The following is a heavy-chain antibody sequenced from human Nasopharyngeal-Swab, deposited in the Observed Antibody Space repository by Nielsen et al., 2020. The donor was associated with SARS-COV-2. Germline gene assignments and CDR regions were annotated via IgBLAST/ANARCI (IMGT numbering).Heavy chain of an antibody. V-gene: IGHV3-74*01. D-gene: IGHD1-1*01. CDR1: GFSFSTSW. CDR3: ARGGNFYLDY. CDR2: TDSGGSTI. Sequence: GGSLRLSCGTSGFSFSTSWMHWVRQAPGKGLVWVARTDSGGSTISFADSVKGRFTISRDNAKNTLYLQMNSLRAEYTAVYYCARGGNFYLDYWGQGTLVTVSS. J-gene: IGHJ4*02.